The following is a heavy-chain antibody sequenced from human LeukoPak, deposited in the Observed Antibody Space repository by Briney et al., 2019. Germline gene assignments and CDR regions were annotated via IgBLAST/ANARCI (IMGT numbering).Heavy chain of an antibody. Sequence: GGSLRLSCAASAFTFSSYSMNWVRQAPGRGLDWVSYISSSSITIYYADSVKGRFTISRDSAKNSLYLQMNSLRAEDTAVYYCARFRTWGDKAFDYWGQGTLVTVSS. CDR2: ISSSSITI. V-gene: IGHV3-48*01. CDR3: ARFRTWGDKAFDY. D-gene: IGHD2-21*02. CDR1: AFTFSSYS. J-gene: IGHJ4*02.